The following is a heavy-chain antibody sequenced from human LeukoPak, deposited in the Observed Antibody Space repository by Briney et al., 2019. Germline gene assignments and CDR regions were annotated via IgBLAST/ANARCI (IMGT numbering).Heavy chain of an antibody. CDR3: ASEEIY. Sequence: GGSLRLSCAASGFTFSSYAMHWVRQAPGKGLEWVAVISYDGSNKYYADSVKGRFTISRDNAKNSLYLQMNSLRAEDTAVYYCASEEIYWGQGTLVTVSS. CDR1: GFTFSSYA. V-gene: IGHV3-30*04. CDR2: ISYDGSNK. J-gene: IGHJ4*02. D-gene: IGHD5-24*01.